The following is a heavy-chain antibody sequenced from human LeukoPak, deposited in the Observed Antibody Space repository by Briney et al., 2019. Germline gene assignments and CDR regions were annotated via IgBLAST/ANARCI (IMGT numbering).Heavy chain of an antibody. CDR2: IRSKAYGGTT. CDR1: GFIFGDYA. CDR3: HRDRTRHDSSGYYHYYYYMDV. V-gene: IGHV3-49*03. J-gene: IGHJ6*03. Sequence: PGRSLRLSCRASGFIFGDYAVSGFREAPGKGREGVGFIRSKAYGGTTEYAAAVKGRFNISRQDSKSTADLQMNSLKTEETAVSNCHRDRTRHDSSGYYHYYYYMDVWGKGTTVTVSS. D-gene: IGHD3-22*01.